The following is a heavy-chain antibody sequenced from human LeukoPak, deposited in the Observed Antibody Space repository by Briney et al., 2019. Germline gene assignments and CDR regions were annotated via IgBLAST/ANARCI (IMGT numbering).Heavy chain of an antibody. Sequence: SGTLSLTCAVYGGSFSGYYWSWIRQPPGKGLEWIGEINHSGSTNYNPSLKSRVTISVDTSKNQFSLKLSSVTAADTAVYYCARRGWYSSSIGIWGQGTMVTVSS. J-gene: IGHJ3*02. V-gene: IGHV4-34*01. CDR2: INHSGST. D-gene: IGHD6-6*01. CDR1: GGSFSGYY. CDR3: ARRGWYSSSIGI.